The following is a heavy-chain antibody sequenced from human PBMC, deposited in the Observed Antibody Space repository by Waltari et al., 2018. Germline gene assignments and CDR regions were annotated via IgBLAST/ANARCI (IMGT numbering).Heavy chain of an antibody. D-gene: IGHD3-3*01. CDR3: ARRARAGSGVYYFDS. V-gene: IGHV4-39*01. CDR1: GGPISSSSHY. J-gene: IGHJ4*02. CDR2: INYIGNT. Sequence: QLQLQELGPGLVKPSETLSLTCTVSGGPISSSSHYWGWIRQPPGKGLEWIGSINYIGNTYNNPSLKSRVTISVDTSKNQFSLKMNSVTATDTAVYYCARRARAGSGVYYFDSWGQGTLVTVSS.